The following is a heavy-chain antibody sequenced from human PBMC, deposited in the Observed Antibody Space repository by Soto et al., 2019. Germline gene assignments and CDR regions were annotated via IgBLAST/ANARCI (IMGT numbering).Heavy chain of an antibody. CDR3: AVDS. CDR2: ISSGSSTI. J-gene: IGHJ5*01. V-gene: IGHV3-48*01. Sequence: WLRLEQGKGLEWVSYISSGSSTIYYAESVKGRLTISRDNAKKSLFLQMNSLRAYYSAVYYCAVDS.